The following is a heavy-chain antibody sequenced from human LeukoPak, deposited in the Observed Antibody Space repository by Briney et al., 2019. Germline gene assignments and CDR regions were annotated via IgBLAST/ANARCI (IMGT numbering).Heavy chain of an antibody. CDR3: ARDRGKLKRSVVVVTAIPFPPSSDAFDI. J-gene: IGHJ3*02. V-gene: IGHV1-46*01. CDR1: GYTFTSYY. D-gene: IGHD2-21*02. CDR2: INPSGCRT. Sequence: ASVKVSCKASGYTFTSYYMHWVRQAPGQGLEWVGIINPSGCRTSYAQKFQGRVTMTRDMSTSTVYMELSSLRSEDTAVYYCARDRGKLKRSVVVVTAIPFPPSSDAFDIWGQGTMVTVSS.